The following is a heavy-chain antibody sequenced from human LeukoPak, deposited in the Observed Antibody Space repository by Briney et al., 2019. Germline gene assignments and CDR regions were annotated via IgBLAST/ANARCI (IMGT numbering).Heavy chain of an antibody. D-gene: IGHD3-16*01. V-gene: IGHV3-23*01. CDR1: GFTFSSYA. J-gene: IGHJ6*02. CDR2: ISKSGGNT. CDR3: ATSWEPDTSTSRWGRDGVDV. Sequence: GGSLRLSCAASGFTFSSYAMSWVRQAPGKGLEWVSAISKSGGNTYYADSVKGRFTISRDNSKNTQYLQMNSLRAEDTAVYYCATSWEPDTSTSRWGRDGVDVWGQGTAVTVSS.